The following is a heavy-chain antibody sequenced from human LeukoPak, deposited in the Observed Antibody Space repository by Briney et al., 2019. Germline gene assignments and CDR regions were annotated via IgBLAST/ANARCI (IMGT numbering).Heavy chain of an antibody. CDR1: GYTSTSYG. V-gene: IGHV1-18*01. Sequence: ASVKVSCKASGYTSTSYGISWVRQAPGQGLEWMGWISAYNGNTNYAQKLQGRVTMTTDTSTSTAYMELRSLRSDDTAVYYCARESPFDRAYYYDSSGPTDYYYYGMDVWGQGTTVTVSS. CDR2: ISAYNGNT. CDR3: ARESPFDRAYYYDSSGPTDYYYYGMDV. D-gene: IGHD3-22*01. J-gene: IGHJ6*02.